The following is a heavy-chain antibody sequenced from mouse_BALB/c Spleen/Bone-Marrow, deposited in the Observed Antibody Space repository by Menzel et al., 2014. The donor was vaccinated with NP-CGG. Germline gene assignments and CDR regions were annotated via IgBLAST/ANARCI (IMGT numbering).Heavy chain of an antibody. CDR3: TREGDSPFAY. Sequence: QVQLKQSGADLVQPGASVKMSCKASGYTFTSYYMYWVKQTPGQGLEWIGEINPSNGGTNFNEKFKSKATLTVDKSSSTAYMQLSSLTSEDSAVYYCTREGDSPFAYWGQGTLVTVSA. D-gene: IGHD2-13*01. CDR2: INPSNGGT. CDR1: GYTFTSYY. V-gene: IGHV1S81*02. J-gene: IGHJ3*01.